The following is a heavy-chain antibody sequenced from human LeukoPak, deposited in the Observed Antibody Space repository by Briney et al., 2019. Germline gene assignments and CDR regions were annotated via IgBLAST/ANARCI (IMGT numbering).Heavy chain of an antibody. V-gene: IGHV3-23*01. Sequence: PGGSLRLSCAASGFTFSNYAMSWVRQAPGKGLEWVSTVSGSASNTYYADSMKGRFTISRDNSKTTLYLQMNSLRADDTAVYYCAKGFQTYGELSFDVWGQGTLVAVSS. D-gene: IGHD4-17*01. CDR3: AKGFQTYGELSFDV. J-gene: IGHJ4*02. CDR2: VSGSASNT. CDR1: GFTFSNYA.